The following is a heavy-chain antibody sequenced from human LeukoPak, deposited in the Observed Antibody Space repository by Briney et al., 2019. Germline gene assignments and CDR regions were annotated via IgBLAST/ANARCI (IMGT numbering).Heavy chain of an antibody. CDR1: GGSFSGYY. CDR3: ARHYGP. V-gene: IGHV4-34*01. D-gene: IGHD3-16*01. CDR2: IYYSGST. J-gene: IGHJ5*02. Sequence: SETLSLTCAVYGGSFSGYYWSWIRQPPGKGLEWIGSIYYSGSTYYNPSLKSRVTISVDTSKNQFSLKLSSVTAADTAVYYCARHYGPWGQGTLVTVSS.